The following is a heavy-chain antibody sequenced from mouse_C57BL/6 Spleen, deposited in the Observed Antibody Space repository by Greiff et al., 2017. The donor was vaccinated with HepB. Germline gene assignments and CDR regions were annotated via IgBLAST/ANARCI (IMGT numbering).Heavy chain of an antibody. D-gene: IGHD3-3*01. J-gene: IGHJ1*03. CDR2: IDPSDSYT. CDR1: GYTFTSYW. CDR3: ARGDLTGYFDV. V-gene: IGHV1-69*01. Sequence: QVQLKQPGAELVMPGASVKLSCKASGYTFTSYWMHWVKQRPGQGLEWIGEIDPSDSYTNYNQKFKGKSTLTVDKSSSTAYMQLSSLTSEDSAVYYCARGDLTGYFDVWGTGTTVTVSS.